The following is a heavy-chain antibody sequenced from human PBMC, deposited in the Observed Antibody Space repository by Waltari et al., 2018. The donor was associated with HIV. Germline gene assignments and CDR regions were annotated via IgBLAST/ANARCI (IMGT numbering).Heavy chain of an antibody. CDR3: AKFRGSGSDY. Sequence: EVQLLESGGGLVQPGGSLRLSCAASGFTLEGDAMTWVRLAPGKGLEWVSGISGSGGSTFDADAVEGRFAISRDNSKNTLYLQMNTLRAEDTAVYYCAKFRGSGSDYWGQGAQVTVSS. V-gene: IGHV3-23*01. CDR1: GFTLEGDA. D-gene: IGHD3-10*01. J-gene: IGHJ4*02. CDR2: ISGSGGST.